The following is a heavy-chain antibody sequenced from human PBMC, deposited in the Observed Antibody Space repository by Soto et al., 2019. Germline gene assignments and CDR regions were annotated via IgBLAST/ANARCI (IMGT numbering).Heavy chain of an antibody. CDR3: AKRLGGGYNYFDY. Sequence: GGSLRLSCAASGFTFNTCALSWVRRAPGKGLEWVSGISDSGGSTYYADSVKGRFTISRDNSRNTLYLQMNSLRADDTAIYYCAKRLGGGYNYFDYWGQGTLVTVSS. CDR1: GFTFNTCA. CDR2: ISDSGGST. V-gene: IGHV3-23*01. D-gene: IGHD5-12*01. J-gene: IGHJ4*02.